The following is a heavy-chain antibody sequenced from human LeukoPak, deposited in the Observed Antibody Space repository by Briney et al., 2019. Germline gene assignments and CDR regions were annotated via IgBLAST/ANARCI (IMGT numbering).Heavy chain of an antibody. J-gene: IGHJ4*02. Sequence: GASVKVSCKASGGTFSSYAISWVRQAPGQGLEWMGWISAYNGNTNYAQKLQGRVTMTTDTSTSTAYMELRSLRSDDTAVYYCARESGSYYYFDYWGQGTLVTVSS. D-gene: IGHD1-26*01. CDR2: ISAYNGNT. CDR1: GGTFSSYA. V-gene: IGHV1-18*01. CDR3: ARESGSYYYFDY.